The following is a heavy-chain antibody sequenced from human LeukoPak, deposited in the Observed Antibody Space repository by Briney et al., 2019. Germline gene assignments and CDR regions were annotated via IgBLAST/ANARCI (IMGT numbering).Heavy chain of an antibody. Sequence: GGTLRLSCVVSGFIFSNFAMSWVRQAPGKGLEWVSVISRSGSKINYADSVKGRFTISRDNSKNTLSLEMSSLRAEDTALYYCAKITISEVVSPFDYWGQGTLVTVSS. CDR1: GFIFSNFA. CDR2: ISRSGSKI. D-gene: IGHD3-3*02. V-gene: IGHV3-23*01. J-gene: IGHJ4*02. CDR3: AKITISEVVSPFDY.